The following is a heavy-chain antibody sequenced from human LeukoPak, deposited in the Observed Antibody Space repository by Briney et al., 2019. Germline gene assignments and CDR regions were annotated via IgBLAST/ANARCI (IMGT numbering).Heavy chain of an antibody. CDR2: ISASGTDI. D-gene: IGHD7-27*01. J-gene: IGHJ3*02. Sequence: PGRSLRLSCAPSGSTFIIYIMSCVRQAPGKWLEWISYISASGTDIYYADSVKGRFTISRDNAKNSLYLQMDSLRDEDTAVYYCARDRLGAGSFDIWGQGTMVTVSS. V-gene: IGHV3-48*02. CDR1: GSTFIIYI. CDR3: ARDRLGAGSFDI.